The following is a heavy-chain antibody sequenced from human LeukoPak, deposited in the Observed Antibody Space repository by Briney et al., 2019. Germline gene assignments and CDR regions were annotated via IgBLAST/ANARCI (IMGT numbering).Heavy chain of an antibody. J-gene: IGHJ4*02. CDR3: AGGVRRWLQSGGEIDY. CDR1: GGSISSYY. D-gene: IGHD5-24*01. V-gene: IGHV4-4*07. CDR2: IYTSGST. Sequence: SETLSLTCTVSGGSISSYYWSWIRQPAGKGLEWIGRIYTSGSTNYNPSLKSRVTMSVDTSKNQFSLKLSSVTAADTAVYYCAGGVRRWLQSGGEIDYWGQGTLVTVSS.